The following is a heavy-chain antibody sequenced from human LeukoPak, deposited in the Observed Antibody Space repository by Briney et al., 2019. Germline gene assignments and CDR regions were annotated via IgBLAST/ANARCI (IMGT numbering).Heavy chain of an antibody. V-gene: IGHV3-7*01. D-gene: IGHD3/OR15-3a*01. CDR2: IKQAGSEN. Sequence: GGSLRLSCAASGFIFSSYWMTWVRQAPGKGLEWVANIKQAGSENSYVDSVKGRFTISRDNAQNTLYLQMNSLRAEDTAVYYCARGAWTAYYLDYWGQGTLVTVSS. CDR1: GFIFSSYW. J-gene: IGHJ4*02. CDR3: ARGAWTAYYLDY.